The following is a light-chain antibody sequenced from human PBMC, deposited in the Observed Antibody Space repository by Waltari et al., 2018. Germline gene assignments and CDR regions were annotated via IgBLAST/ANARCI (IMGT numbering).Light chain of an antibody. CDR2: KAS. J-gene: IGKJ2*01. CDR3: QQYNTYSS. CDR1: QSISNW. V-gene: IGKV1-5*03. Sequence: DIQMTQSPSSLSAFVGDTVTITCRASQSISNWLAWYQQKPGKPPILLIYKASILKSGVPSRFSGRGSGTQFTLTISNLQPSDVATYYCQQYNTYSSFGQVANLEIK.